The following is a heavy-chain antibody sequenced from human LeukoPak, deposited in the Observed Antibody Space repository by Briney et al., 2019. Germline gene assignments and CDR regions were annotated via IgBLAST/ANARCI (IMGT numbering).Heavy chain of an antibody. Sequence: PGGSLRLSCAASGLTFSTYAMHWVRQAPGKGLESVAVIVDDGSKKYYADSVKGRFTISRDNSKNTVYLQMNSLRAEDTAVYYCSRGGATVTWGYFDYWGQGTLVTVSS. CDR2: IVDDGSKK. J-gene: IGHJ4*02. V-gene: IGHV3-30-3*01. D-gene: IGHD4-17*01. CDR3: SRGGATVTWGYFDY. CDR1: GLTFSTYA.